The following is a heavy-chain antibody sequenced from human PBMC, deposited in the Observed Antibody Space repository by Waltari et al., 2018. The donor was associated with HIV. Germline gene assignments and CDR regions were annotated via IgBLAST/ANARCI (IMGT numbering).Heavy chain of an antibody. D-gene: IGHD2-21*01. Sequence: QLHPQESAPGLVQPSETVSLTCTVSGGSISSISYHWGRHRQPPGTGLDWVGGIDYCGSTDYNQSLTDRGTISVDTSKNQFSLKLRSVTAADTAVYYCARHGGGDGEITDYYYGMDVWGQGTTVTVSS. J-gene: IGHJ6*02. V-gene: IGHV4-39*01. CDR3: ARHGGGDGEITDYYYGMDV. CDR2: IDYCGST. CDR1: GGSISSISYH.